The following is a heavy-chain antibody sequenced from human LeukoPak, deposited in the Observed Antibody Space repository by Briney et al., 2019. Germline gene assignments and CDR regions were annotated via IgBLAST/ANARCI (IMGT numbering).Heavy chain of an antibody. Sequence: GGSLRLSCAASGFTFSNYGMHWVRQTPGKGLEWVALISSDGSKNIYADSVKGRFTISRDNSKNTVYLQMNSLRAEDTAVYYCVKGLVQTTMSYSVDYWGQGALITVSS. D-gene: IGHD1-1*01. V-gene: IGHV3-30*18. J-gene: IGHJ4*02. CDR1: GFTFSNYG. CDR2: ISSDGSKN. CDR3: VKGLVQTTMSYSVDY.